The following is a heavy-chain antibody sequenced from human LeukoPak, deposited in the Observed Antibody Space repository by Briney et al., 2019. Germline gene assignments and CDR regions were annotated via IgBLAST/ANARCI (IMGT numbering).Heavy chain of an antibody. CDR1: GFTFSSYG. Sequence: GGSLRLSCAASGFTFSSYGMHWVRQAPGKGLEWVAVISHDGSNKYYADSVKGRFTISRDNSKNTLYLQMNSLRAEDTAVYYCAKDSSLHYDFWSGYSSLTYYFDYWGQGTLVTVSS. V-gene: IGHV3-30*18. CDR2: ISHDGSNK. J-gene: IGHJ4*02. D-gene: IGHD3-3*01. CDR3: AKDSSLHYDFWSGYSSLTYYFDY.